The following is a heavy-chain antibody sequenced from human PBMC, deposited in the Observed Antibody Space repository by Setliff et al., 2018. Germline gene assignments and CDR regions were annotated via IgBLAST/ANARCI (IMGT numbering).Heavy chain of an antibody. V-gene: IGHV4-61*09. D-gene: IGHD6-19*01. CDR3: ARGRAGHSGH. CDR2: IYTSWST. Sequence: KPSETLSLTCTVSDDSISSRTYYWSWIRQPAGKGLEWIGHIYTSWSTVYNPSLQSRVTISVDTSKNQFSLSLSSVTAADTAVYYCARGRAGHSGHWGQGTLVTVSS. CDR1: DDSISSRTYY. J-gene: IGHJ4*02.